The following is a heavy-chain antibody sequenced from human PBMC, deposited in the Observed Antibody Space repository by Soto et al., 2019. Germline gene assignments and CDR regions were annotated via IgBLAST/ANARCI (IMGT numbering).Heavy chain of an antibody. D-gene: IGHD6-19*01. CDR3: ARRSSGWFFDY. Sequence: EVQLLESGGGLVQPGGSLRLSCAASGFTFSSYAMSWVRQAPGKGLEWVSVMSGSGDSTYYADSVKGRFTISRGNSKSTLYLQMNSLRAEDTAVYYCARRSSGWFFDYWGQGTLVTVSS. CDR1: GFTFSSYA. J-gene: IGHJ4*02. CDR2: MSGSGDST. V-gene: IGHV3-23*01.